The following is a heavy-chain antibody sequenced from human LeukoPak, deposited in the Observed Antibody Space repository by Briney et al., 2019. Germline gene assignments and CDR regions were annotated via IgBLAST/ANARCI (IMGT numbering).Heavy chain of an antibody. J-gene: IGHJ3*02. CDR3: ARVPYDFWSGKDAFDI. V-gene: IGHV4-4*07. Sequence: SETLSLTCSVSGGSLSAFYWTWIRQPAGKRLEWIGRIYSSGTTNYNPSLKSRVTISVDTSKNQFSLKLSSVTAADTAVYYCARVPYDFWSGKDAFDIWGQGTMVTVSS. D-gene: IGHD3-3*01. CDR1: GGSLSAFY. CDR2: IYSSGTT.